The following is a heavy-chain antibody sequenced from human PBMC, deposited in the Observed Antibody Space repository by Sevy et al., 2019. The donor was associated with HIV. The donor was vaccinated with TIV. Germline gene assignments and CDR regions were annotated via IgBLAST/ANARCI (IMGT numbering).Heavy chain of an antibody. CDR2: IIPIFGTP. V-gene: IGHV1-69*13. CDR1: GGIFSIFA. CDR3: ARGYCTTTRCSTPSLDY. D-gene: IGHD2-2*02. Sequence: ASVKVSCKASGGIFSIFAINWVRQAPGQGLQWMGGIIPIFGTPNYAQKFQGRVTITADESTSTAYMELSSLRSEDTAVYYCARGYCTTTRCSTPSLDYWGQGTLVTVSS. J-gene: IGHJ4*02.